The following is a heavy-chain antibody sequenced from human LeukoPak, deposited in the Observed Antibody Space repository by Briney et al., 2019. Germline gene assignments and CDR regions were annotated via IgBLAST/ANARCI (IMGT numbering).Heavy chain of an antibody. J-gene: IGHJ5*02. Sequence: SETLSLTCAVYGGSFSGYYWSWIRQPPGKGLEWIGEINHSGSTNYSPSLKSRVTISVDTSKDQFSLKLSSVTAADTAVYYCARGYCSSTSCYIGWFDPWGQGTLVTVSS. CDR3: ARGYCSSTSCYIGWFDP. D-gene: IGHD2-2*02. CDR1: GGSFSGYY. CDR2: INHSGST. V-gene: IGHV4-34*01.